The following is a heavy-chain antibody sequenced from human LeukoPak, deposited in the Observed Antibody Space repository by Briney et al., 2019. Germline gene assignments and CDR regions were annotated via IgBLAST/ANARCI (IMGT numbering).Heavy chain of an antibody. CDR2: IIPIFGTA. V-gene: IGHV1-69*13. CDR1: GGTFSSYA. D-gene: IGHD3-10*01. J-gene: IGHJ6*02. CDR3: ATKYYYGSGSYSYGMDV. Sequence: ASVNVSCKASGGTFSSYAISWVRQAPGQGLEWMGGIIPIFGTANYAQKFQGRVTITADESTSTAYMELSSLRSEDTAVYYCATKYYYGSGSYSYGMDVWGQGTTVAVSS.